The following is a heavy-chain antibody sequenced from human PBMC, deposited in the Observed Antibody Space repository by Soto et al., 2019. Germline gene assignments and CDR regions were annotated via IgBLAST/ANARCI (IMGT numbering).Heavy chain of an antibody. V-gene: IGHV3-9*01. CDR3: AKSLTYYYDSSGYYYGQH. Sequence: PGGSLRLSCAASGFTFDDYAMHWVRQAPGKGLEWVSGISWNSGSIGYADSVKGRFTISRDNAKNSLYLQMNSLRAEDTALYYCAKSLTYYYDSSGYYYGQHWGQGTLVTVSS. J-gene: IGHJ1*01. CDR1: GFTFDDYA. CDR2: ISWNSGSI. D-gene: IGHD3-22*01.